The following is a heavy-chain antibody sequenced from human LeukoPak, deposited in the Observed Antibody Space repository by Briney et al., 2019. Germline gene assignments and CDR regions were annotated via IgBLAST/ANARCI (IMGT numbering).Heavy chain of an antibody. CDR2: ISHSGSA. Sequence: SETLSLTCAVYGGSLSDSYWSWIRQPPGKGLEWIGEISHSGSANYNPSLKSRVTLSIDKSKNQFSLNLNSVTAADTAVYYCARARRDSGYYKVDYWGQGTLVTVSS. CDR1: GGSLSDSY. V-gene: IGHV4-34*01. J-gene: IGHJ4*02. CDR3: ARARRDSGYYKVDY. D-gene: IGHD3-3*01.